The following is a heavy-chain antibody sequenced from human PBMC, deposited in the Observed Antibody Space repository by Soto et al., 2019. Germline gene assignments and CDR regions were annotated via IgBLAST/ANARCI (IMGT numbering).Heavy chain of an antibody. J-gene: IGHJ6*02. Sequence: EVQLVESGGGLVQPGGSLRLSCAASGFTVSSNYMSWVRQAPGKGLESISVIYSGGSTYYADFVKGRFTISRDNSKNTLYLQMNSLRAEDTAVYYCARQYYGGWDVWGQGTTVTVSS. CDR3: ARQYYGGWDV. CDR2: IYSGGST. D-gene: IGHD3-3*01. V-gene: IGHV3-66*04. CDR1: GFTVSSNY.